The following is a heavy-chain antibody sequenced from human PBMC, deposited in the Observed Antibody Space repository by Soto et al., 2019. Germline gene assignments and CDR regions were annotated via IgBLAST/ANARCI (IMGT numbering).Heavy chain of an antibody. V-gene: IGHV1-69*01. D-gene: IGHD5-12*01. J-gene: IGHJ4*02. CDR2: IIPIFGTA. CDR1: GGTFSSYA. CDR3: ARSRQRWLQSRDYFDY. Sequence: QVQLVQSGAEVKKPGSSVKVSCKASGGTFSSYAISWVRQAPGQGLEWMGGIIPIFGTANYAQKFQGRVTSTADESTSTAYMELSSLRSEDTAVYYCARSRQRWLQSRDYFDYWGQGTLVTVSS.